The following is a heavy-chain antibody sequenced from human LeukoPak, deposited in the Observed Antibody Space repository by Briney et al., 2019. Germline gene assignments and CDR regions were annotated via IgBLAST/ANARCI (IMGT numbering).Heavy chain of an antibody. Sequence: ASVKVSCKASGYTFTSYGISWVRQAPGQGLEWMGWISAYNGNTNYAQKLQGRVTMTTDTSTSTAYMKLRSLRSDDTAVYYCARDLYCSGGSCYDYWGQGTLVTVSS. J-gene: IGHJ4*02. D-gene: IGHD2-15*01. CDR3: ARDLYCSGGSCYDY. V-gene: IGHV1-18*01. CDR2: ISAYNGNT. CDR1: GYTFTSYG.